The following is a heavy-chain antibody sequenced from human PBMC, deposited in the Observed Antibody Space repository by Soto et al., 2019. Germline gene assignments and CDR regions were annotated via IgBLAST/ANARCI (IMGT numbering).Heavy chain of an antibody. CDR3: ARDPTLPFYDFWSGYYYGMDV. V-gene: IGHV1-46*01. Sequence: GASVKVSCKASGYTFTSYYMHWVRQAPGQGLEWMGIINPSGGSTSYAQKFQGRVTMTRDTSTSTVYMELSSLRSEDTAVYYCARDPTLPFYDFWSGYYYGMDVWGQGTTVTVSS. CDR1: GYTFTSYY. J-gene: IGHJ6*02. CDR2: INPSGGST. D-gene: IGHD3-3*01.